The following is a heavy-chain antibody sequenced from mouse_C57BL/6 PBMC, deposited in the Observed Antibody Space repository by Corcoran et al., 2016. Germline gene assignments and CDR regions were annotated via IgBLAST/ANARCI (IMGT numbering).Heavy chain of an antibody. CDR3: ARDSSGYPAWFAY. CDR2: IYPGSGNT. V-gene: IGHV1-76*01. D-gene: IGHD3-2*02. Sequence: QVQLKQSGAELVRPGASVKLFCKASGYTFTDYYINWVKQRPGQGLEWIARIYPGSGNTYYNEKFKGKATLTAEKSSSTAYMQLSSLTSEDSAVYFCARDSSGYPAWFAYWGQGTLVTVSA. J-gene: IGHJ3*01. CDR1: GYTFTDYY.